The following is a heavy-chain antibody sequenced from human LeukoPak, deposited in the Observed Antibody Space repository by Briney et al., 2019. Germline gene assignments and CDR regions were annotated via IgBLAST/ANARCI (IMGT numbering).Heavy chain of an antibody. Sequence: SETLSLTCTVSGGSLSSSSYYWGWIRQPPGKGLEWFGSIYYSGSTYYNPSLKSRVTISVDTSKNQFSLKLSSVTAADTAVYYCARVASGYRTVPWGQGTLVTVSS. CDR1: GGSLSSSSYY. D-gene: IGHD5-18*01. J-gene: IGHJ4*02. CDR3: ARVASGYRTVP. V-gene: IGHV4-39*07. CDR2: IYYSGST.